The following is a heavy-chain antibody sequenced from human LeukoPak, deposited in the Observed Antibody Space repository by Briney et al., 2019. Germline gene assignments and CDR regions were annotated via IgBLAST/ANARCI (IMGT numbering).Heavy chain of an antibody. CDR1: GGSISSSSYY. V-gene: IGHV4-39*07. CDR2: IYYSGST. CDR3: ARRGYSSSWYHRGQCWFDP. D-gene: IGHD6-13*01. Sequence: TSETLSLTCTVSGGSISSSSYYWGWIRQPPGKGLEWIGSIYYSGSTYYNPSLKSRVTISVDTSKNQFSLKLSSVTAADTAVYYCARRGYSSSWYHRGQCWFDPWGQGTLVTVSS. J-gene: IGHJ5*02.